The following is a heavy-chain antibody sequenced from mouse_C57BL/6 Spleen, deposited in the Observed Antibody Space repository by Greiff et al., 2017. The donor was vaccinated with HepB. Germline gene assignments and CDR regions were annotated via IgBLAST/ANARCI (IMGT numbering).Heavy chain of an antibody. D-gene: IGHD1-1*01. V-gene: IGHV1-82*01. CDR2: IYPGDGDT. CDR1: GYAFSSSW. J-gene: IGHJ2*01. Sequence: VQLQQSGPELVKPGASVKISCKASGYAFSSSWMNWVKQRPGKGLEWIGRIYPGDGDTNYNGKFKGKATLTADKSSSAAYMQLSSLTSEYSAVYFCARGPSHYYGSSYDVDYWGQGTTLTVSS. CDR3: ARGPSHYYGSSYDVDY.